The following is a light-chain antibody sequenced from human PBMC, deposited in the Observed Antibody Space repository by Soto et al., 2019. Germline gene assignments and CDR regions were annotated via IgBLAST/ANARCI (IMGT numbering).Light chain of an antibody. CDR2: DAS. J-gene: IGKJ2*01. Sequence: EIVLTQSPATLSLSPGERATLSCRASQSVSSYLAWCQQKPGQTPRLLIYDASNRATGIPARFSGSGSGTDFTLTISSLEPEDFAVDYCQQRSSWPRTFGQGTKLEIK. CDR1: QSVSSY. V-gene: IGKV3-11*01. CDR3: QQRSSWPRT.